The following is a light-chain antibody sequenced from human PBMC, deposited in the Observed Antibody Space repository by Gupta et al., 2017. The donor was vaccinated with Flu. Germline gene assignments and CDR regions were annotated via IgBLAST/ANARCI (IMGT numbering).Light chain of an antibody. CDR2: AAS. CDR1: QVIGSY. Sequence: DIQLTQSPSFLSASVGDRVTITCRASQVIGSYFAWYQQKPGKAPKLLIYAASTLHSGVPSRFSGSGSGTEFTLTISSLQPEDFATYYCQQLNIYPPITFGQGTRLEIK. V-gene: IGKV1-9*01. J-gene: IGKJ5*01. CDR3: QQLNIYPPIT.